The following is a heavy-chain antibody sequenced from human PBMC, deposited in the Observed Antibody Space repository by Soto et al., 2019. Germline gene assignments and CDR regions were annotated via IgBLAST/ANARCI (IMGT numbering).Heavy chain of an antibody. Sequence: GGGLGPFSAAPWVFFIDHIIGWGQPAPREGGGGGCRIRDKTKSYTTEYAASAKGRFTISRDDSNNALYLQMNSLKTEETAVYYCARASRRYCSSGSCYDFDYWGQGTLVTVSS. V-gene: IGHV3-72*01. CDR3: ARASRRYCSSGSCYDFDY. D-gene: IGHD2-15*01. J-gene: IGHJ4*02. CDR2: IRDKTKSYTT. CDR1: WVFFIDHI.